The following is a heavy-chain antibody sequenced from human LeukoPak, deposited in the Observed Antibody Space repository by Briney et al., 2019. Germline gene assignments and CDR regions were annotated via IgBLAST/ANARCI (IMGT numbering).Heavy chain of an antibody. Sequence: SETLSLTCTVSGGSISSGAYFWNWIRQHPEKGLEWIGYIHYRGSTYTNPSLKSRATMSVDTSKNQFSLKLSSVTAADTAFYYCASLVTYFDNWGQGTLVTVSS. D-gene: IGHD4-11*01. CDR1: GGSISSGAYF. CDR3: ASLVTYFDN. J-gene: IGHJ4*02. CDR2: IHYRGST. V-gene: IGHV4-31*03.